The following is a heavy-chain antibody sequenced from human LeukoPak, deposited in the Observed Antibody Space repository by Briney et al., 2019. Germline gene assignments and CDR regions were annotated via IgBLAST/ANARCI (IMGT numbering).Heavy chain of an antibody. CDR3: ASSAYERYGSQPLGY. Sequence: GRSLRLSCAASGFTFSSYGMHWVRQAPGKGLEWVAVISYDGSNKYYADSVKGRFTISRDNSKNTLYLQMNSLRAEDTAVYYCASSAYERYGSQPLGYWGQGTLVNVSS. CDR2: ISYDGSNK. V-gene: IGHV3-30*03. D-gene: IGHD3-10*01. J-gene: IGHJ4*02. CDR1: GFTFSSYG.